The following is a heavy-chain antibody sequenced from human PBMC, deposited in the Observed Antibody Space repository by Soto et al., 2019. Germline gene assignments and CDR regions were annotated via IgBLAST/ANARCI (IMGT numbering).Heavy chain of an antibody. D-gene: IGHD3-3*01. Sequence: PSETLSLTCTVSGGSMSSYYWSWIRQSPGKGLEWIGYIYYSGSTNYKPSLKSRVTISIDTSKNHFSLNLSSVTAADTAVYYCARVQTIFGIITVFDYWGQGTLVTVSS. CDR1: GGSMSSYY. J-gene: IGHJ4*02. V-gene: IGHV4-59*12. CDR2: IYYSGST. CDR3: ARVQTIFGIITVFDY.